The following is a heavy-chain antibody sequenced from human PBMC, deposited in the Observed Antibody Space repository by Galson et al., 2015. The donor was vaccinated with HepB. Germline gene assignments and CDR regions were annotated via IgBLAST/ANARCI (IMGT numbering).Heavy chain of an antibody. Sequence: SVKVSCKASGYTFTSYGISWVRQAPGQGLEWMGWISAYNGNTNYAQKLQGRVTMTTDTSTSTAYMELRSLRSDDTAVYYCARDLRVLEIATIKVFGYWGQGTLVTVSS. V-gene: IGHV1-18*01. CDR2: ISAYNGNT. D-gene: IGHD5-24*01. CDR3: ARDLRVLEIATIKVFGY. J-gene: IGHJ4*02. CDR1: GYTFTSYG.